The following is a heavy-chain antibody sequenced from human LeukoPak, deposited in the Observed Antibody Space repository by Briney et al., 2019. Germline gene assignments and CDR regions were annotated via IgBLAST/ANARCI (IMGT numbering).Heavy chain of an antibody. CDR3: ARDRAVATSHYFAY. Sequence: GGSLRLSCAASGFTFSSYAMHWVRQAPGKGLEWVAVISYDGSNKHYADSVKGRFTISRDNSKNTLYLQMNSLRAEDTAVYYCARDRAVATSHYFAYWGQGTLVTVSS. V-gene: IGHV3-30-3*01. D-gene: IGHD5-12*01. CDR1: GFTFSSYA. CDR2: ISYDGSNK. J-gene: IGHJ4*02.